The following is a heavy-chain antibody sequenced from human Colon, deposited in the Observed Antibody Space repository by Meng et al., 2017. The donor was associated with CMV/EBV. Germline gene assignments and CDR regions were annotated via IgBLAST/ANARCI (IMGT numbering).Heavy chain of an antibody. J-gene: IGHJ4*02. V-gene: IGHV4-61*01. CDR2: ISYSGRT. Sequence: SETLSLTCTVSGGSVSSGSYYWSWIRQPPGKGLEWIGYISYSGRTNYNPSLKSRVTISVDPSKNQFSLELSSVTAADTAVYYCARVGSSGWELAFWGPGTLVTVSS. D-gene: IGHD6-19*01. CDR3: ARVGSSGWELAF. CDR1: GGSVSSGSYY.